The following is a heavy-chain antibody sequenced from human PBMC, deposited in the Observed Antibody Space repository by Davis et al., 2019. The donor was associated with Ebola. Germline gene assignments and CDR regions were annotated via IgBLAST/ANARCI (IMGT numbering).Heavy chain of an antibody. CDR3: ARWPLVGATMYFDY. J-gene: IGHJ4*02. CDR1: GFTFSSYS. V-gene: IGHV3-21*01. Sequence: GESLKISCAASGFTFSSYSINWVRQAPGKGLEWVSSISSSSSYIYYADSVKGRFTISRDNAKNSLYLQMNSLRAEDTAVYYCARWPLVGATMYFDYWGQGTLVTVSS. D-gene: IGHD1-26*01. CDR2: ISSSSSYI.